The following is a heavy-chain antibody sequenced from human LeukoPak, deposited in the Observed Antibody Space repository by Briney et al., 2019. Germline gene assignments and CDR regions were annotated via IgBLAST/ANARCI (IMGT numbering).Heavy chain of an antibody. V-gene: IGHV4-59*01. Sequence: SETPSLTCTVSGGSISSYYWSWIRQPPGKGLEWIGYIYYSGCTNYNPSLKSRVTISVDTSRKQFSLKLSSVTAADTAVYYCARDSSGFGYFDYWGQGTLVTVSS. D-gene: IGHD6-19*01. J-gene: IGHJ4*02. CDR1: GGSISSYY. CDR2: IYYSGCT. CDR3: ARDSSGFGYFDY.